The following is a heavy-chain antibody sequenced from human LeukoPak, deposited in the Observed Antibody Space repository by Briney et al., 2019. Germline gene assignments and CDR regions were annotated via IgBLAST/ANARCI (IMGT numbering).Heavy chain of an antibody. J-gene: IGHJ4*02. CDR2: IYYSGST. D-gene: IGHD6-25*01. V-gene: IGHV4-59*01. CDR3: ARDGSSGDYFDY. CDR1: GGSISSYY. Sequence: PSETLSLTCTVSGGSISSYYWSWIRQPPGKGLEWIGYIYYSGSTNYNPSLKSRVTISVDTSKNQFSLKLSSVTAADTAVYYCARDGSSGDYFDYWGQGTLVTVSS.